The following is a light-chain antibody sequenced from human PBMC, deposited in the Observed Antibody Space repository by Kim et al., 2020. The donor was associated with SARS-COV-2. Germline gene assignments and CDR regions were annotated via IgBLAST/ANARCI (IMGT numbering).Light chain of an antibody. J-gene: IGKJ4*01. V-gene: IGKV3-15*01. Sequence: EIVMTQSPATLSVSPGERATLSCRASQSVSSNLAWYQQKPGQAPRLLIYGAYTRATGIPARFSGSGSGTEFTLTISSLQSEDFAVYYCQQYNNWPLTFGGGTKLEI. CDR2: GAY. CDR1: QSVSSN. CDR3: QQYNNWPLT.